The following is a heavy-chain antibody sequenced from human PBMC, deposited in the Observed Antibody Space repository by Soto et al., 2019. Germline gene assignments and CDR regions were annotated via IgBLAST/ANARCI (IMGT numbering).Heavy chain of an antibody. CDR2: INPKSGGT. D-gene: IGHD1-26*01. J-gene: IGHJ4*02. CDR3: ARDLAKGGGSAGFDY. Sequence: QVPLVQSGAEVKKPGASVNVSCKASGYTFTVYYMHWVRQAPGQGLEWMGWINPKSGGTMYPQKVQGRVTMTWDTSISTAYMALTRLRSDDTAVYYCARDLAKGGGSAGFDYWGQGTLVTVSS. CDR1: GYTFTVYY. V-gene: IGHV1-2*02.